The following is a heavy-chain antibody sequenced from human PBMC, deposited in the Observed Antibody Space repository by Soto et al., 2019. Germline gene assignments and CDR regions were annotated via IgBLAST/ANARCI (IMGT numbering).Heavy chain of an antibody. V-gene: IGHV4-59*08. CDR1: GGSISSYY. D-gene: IGHD2-8*01. CDR2: IYYSGST. J-gene: IGHJ5*02. CDR3: ARHKPPMVYAIWDNWFDP. Sequence: SETLSLTCTVSGGSISSYYWSWIRQPPGKGLEWIGYIYYSGSTNYNPSLKSRVTISVDTSKNQFSLKLSSVTAADTAVYYCARHKPPMVYAIWDNWFDPWGQGTLVTVSS.